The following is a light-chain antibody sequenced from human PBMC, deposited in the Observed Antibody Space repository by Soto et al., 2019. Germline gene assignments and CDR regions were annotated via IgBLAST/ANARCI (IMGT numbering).Light chain of an antibody. J-gene: IGKJ1*01. CDR3: QQRSNWPRGT. Sequence: EIVLTQSPATLSLSPGESATLSCRASQSVSSYLAWYQQKPGQAPRLLIYDASNRATGIPARFRGNGSGTDFTLTISNLEPEDFAVYYCQQRSNWPRGTFGQGTKVEIK. CDR1: QSVSSY. CDR2: DAS. V-gene: IGKV3-11*01.